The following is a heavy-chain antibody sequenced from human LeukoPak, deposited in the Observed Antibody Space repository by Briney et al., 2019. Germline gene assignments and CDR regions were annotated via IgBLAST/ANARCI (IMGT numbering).Heavy chain of an antibody. D-gene: IGHD3-9*01. CDR2: INPDGGYT. Sequence: ASVKVSCKTSGYTFTRHWIHWVRQAPGQGLEWVGIINPDGGYTMYAQNFQGRLSLTRDTSSTTVYMDLRSLTSQDTAVYYCARDHSNDDKSWWFDHWGQGTLVRVSS. J-gene: IGHJ5*02. V-gene: IGHV1-46*01. CDR3: ARDHSNDDKSWWFDH. CDR1: GYTFTRHW.